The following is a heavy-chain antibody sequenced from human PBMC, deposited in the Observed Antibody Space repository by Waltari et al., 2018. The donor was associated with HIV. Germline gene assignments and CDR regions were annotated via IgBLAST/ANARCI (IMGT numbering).Heavy chain of an antibody. Sequence: QVQLVQSGAEVKKPGSSVKVSCKASGGTFSSYTISWVRQAPGQGLEWMGRIIPILGIANYAQKFQGRVTITADKSTSTAYMELSSLRSEDTALYYCARGALTGTTLWDYYYGMDVWGQGTTVTVSS. D-gene: IGHD1-7*01. CDR3: ARGALTGTTLWDYYYGMDV. J-gene: IGHJ6*02. CDR1: GGTFSSYT. V-gene: IGHV1-69*02. CDR2: IIPILGIA.